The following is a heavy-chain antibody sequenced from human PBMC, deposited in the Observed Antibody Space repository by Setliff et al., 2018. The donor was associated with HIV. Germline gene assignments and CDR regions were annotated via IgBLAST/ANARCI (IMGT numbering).Heavy chain of an antibody. CDR3: ARQSTMAAAAFDY. V-gene: IGHV4-34*01. J-gene: IGHJ4*02. Sequence: SETLSLTCAVYGGSFSGHFWSWIRQPPGKGLEWIGEINRSGSTNYNSSLKSRVTMSVDTSKRQFSLKLASVTAADTAIYYCARQSTMAAAAFDYWGQGTLVTVSS. CDR2: INRSGST. D-gene: IGHD6-13*01. CDR1: GGSFSGHF.